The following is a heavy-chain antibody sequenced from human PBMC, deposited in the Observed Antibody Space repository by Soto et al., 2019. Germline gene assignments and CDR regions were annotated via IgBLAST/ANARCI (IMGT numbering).Heavy chain of an antibody. Sequence: QVQLQESGPGLVKPSETLSLTCTASGGSISSYYWSWIRQPPGKGLEWIGYIYYSGSTNYNPSLKSRVTISVDTSKNQFSLKLSSVTAADTAVYYCARSPPIVGATFDYWGQGTLVTVSS. D-gene: IGHD1-26*01. CDR2: IYYSGST. CDR3: ARSPPIVGATFDY. CDR1: GGSISSYY. J-gene: IGHJ4*02. V-gene: IGHV4-59*01.